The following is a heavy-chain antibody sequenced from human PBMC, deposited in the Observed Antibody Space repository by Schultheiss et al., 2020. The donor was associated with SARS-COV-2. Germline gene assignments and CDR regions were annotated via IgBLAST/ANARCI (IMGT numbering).Heavy chain of an antibody. CDR3: ARAGGYSSSDDAFDI. J-gene: IGHJ3*02. CDR1: GFTFSSYA. Sequence: GGSLRLSCAASGFTFSSYAMHWVRQAPGKGLEWVAVISYDGSNKYYADSVKGRFTISRDNSKNTLYLQMNSLRAEDTAVYYCARAGGYSSSDDAFDIWGQGTTVTVSS. CDR2: ISYDGSNK. D-gene: IGHD6-13*01. V-gene: IGHV3-30-3*01.